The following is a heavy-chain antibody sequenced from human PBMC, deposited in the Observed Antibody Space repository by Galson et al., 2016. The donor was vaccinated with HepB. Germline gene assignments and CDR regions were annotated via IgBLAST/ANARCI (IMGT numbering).Heavy chain of an antibody. D-gene: IGHD3-16*01. J-gene: IGHJ6*02. V-gene: IGHV3-48*02. Sequence: SLRLSCAASGFTFSSYSMNWVRQAPGKGLEWVSYISSGSTTMYYADSVKGRFTISRDNAKNSLSLQMNSLRDEDSAVYYCARCPGGLMYYFGMDVWGQGTTVAVSS. CDR2: ISSGSTTM. CDR1: GFTFSSYS. CDR3: ARCPGGLMYYFGMDV.